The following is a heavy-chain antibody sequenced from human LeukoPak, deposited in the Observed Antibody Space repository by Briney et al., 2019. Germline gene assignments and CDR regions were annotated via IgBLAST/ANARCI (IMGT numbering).Heavy chain of an antibody. CDR2: NYYSGST. CDR3: ARAIGEYQLRRVAWFDP. CDR1: GGSISSGDYY. J-gene: IGHJ5*02. V-gene: IGHV4-30-4*08. Sequence: PSETLSLTCTVSGGSISSGDYYWSWIRQAPGMGRERFGYNYYSGSTYYNPPLKSRVTISVDTCKDQFSLRLSSGTAADTAVYYCARAIGEYQLRRVAWFDPWGQGALVTVSS. D-gene: IGHD2-2*01.